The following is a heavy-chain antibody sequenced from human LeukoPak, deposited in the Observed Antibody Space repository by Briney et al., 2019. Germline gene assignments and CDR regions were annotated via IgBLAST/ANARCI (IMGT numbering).Heavy chain of an antibody. CDR1: GGSISSYY. CDR2: IYYSGST. D-gene: IGHD6-19*01. CDR3: ARVYSSGWEGYYFGY. J-gene: IGHJ4*02. Sequence: SETLSLTCTVSGGSISSYYWSWIRQPPGKGLEWIGYIYYSGSTNYNPSLKSRVTISVDTSKNQFSLKLSSVTAADTAVYYCARVYSSGWEGYYFGYWGQGTLVTVSS. V-gene: IGHV4-59*01.